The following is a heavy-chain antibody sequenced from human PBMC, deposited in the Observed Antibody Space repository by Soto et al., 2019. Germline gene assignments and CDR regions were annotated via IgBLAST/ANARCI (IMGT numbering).Heavy chain of an antibody. CDR1: GFTFDDYG. J-gene: IGHJ4*02. Sequence: EVQLVESGGGVVRPGGSLRLSCAASGFTFDDYGMSWVRQAPGKGLGLVSGINWNGGSTGYAGCVKGRFTISRDNAKNSLYLQMNSLRAEDTGLYYGAGLGGRGSSWLDYWGQGTLVTVSS. V-gene: IGHV3-20*04. CDR2: INWNGGST. CDR3: AGLGGRGSSWLDY. D-gene: IGHD6-13*01.